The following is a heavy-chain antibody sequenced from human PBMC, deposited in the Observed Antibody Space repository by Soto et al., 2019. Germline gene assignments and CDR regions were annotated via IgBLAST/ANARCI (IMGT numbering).Heavy chain of an antibody. CDR2: ISSSSSTI. V-gene: IGHV3-48*02. D-gene: IGHD6-19*01. CDR3: ARDTSGWYNFDY. Sequence: EVQLVESGGGLVQPGGSLRLSCATSGFTFSSYSMNWVRQAPGKGLEWVSCISSSSSTIYYADSVKGRFTISRDNARNSLYLQMNSLRDEDTAVYYCARDTSGWYNFDYWGQGTLVTVPS. J-gene: IGHJ4*02. CDR1: GFTFSSYS.